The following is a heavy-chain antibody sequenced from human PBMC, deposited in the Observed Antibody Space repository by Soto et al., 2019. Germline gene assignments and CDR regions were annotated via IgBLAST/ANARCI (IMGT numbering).Heavy chain of an antibody. CDR1: GFTFSSYG. V-gene: IGHV3-30*03. CDR3: SISPPFDY. D-gene: IGHD3-10*01. Sequence: QVQLVESGGGVVQPGRSLRLSCAASGFTFSSYGMHWVRQAPGKGLEWVAVISYDGSNKYYADSVKGRFTISRDNSKNTVYLQMNSLRAEDTAVYYCSISPPFDYWGQGTLVTVSS. J-gene: IGHJ4*02. CDR2: ISYDGSNK.